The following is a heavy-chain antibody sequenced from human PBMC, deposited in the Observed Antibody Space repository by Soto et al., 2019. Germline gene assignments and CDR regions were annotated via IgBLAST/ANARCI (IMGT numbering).Heavy chain of an antibody. CDR1: GGSISGHA. D-gene: IGHD5-12*01. V-gene: IGHV4-4*07. Sequence: PSETLSLTCTVSGGSISGHAWIWIGEPAGMGLEWIGHIYPSGRPSYNPSLKSRVTMSLYTSKNQIFLNLTSVTSSDTAVFYCVRGRSYSVYDFWGPGTLVTVSS. CDR2: IYPSGRP. J-gene: IGHJ4*02. CDR3: VRGRSYSVYDF.